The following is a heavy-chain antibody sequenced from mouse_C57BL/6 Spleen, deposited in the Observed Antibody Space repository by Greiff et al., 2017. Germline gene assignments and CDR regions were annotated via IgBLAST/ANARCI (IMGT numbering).Heavy chain of an antibody. CDR1: GYAFSSSW. CDR3: ARSTVYYEDY. V-gene: IGHV1-82*01. D-gene: IGHD1-1*01. CDR2: IYPGDGDT. J-gene: IGHJ2*01. Sequence: QLQLKESGPELVKPGASVKISCKASGYAFSSSWMKWVKQRPGKGLEWIGRIYPGDGDTNYNGKFKGKSTLTAEKSSSTAYMQLSSLTSEDSAVYFCARSTVYYEDYWSQGTTLTVSS.